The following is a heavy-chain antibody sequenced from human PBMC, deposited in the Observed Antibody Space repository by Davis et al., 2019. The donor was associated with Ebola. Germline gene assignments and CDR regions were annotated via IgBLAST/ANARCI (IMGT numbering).Heavy chain of an antibody. CDR2: MNPNSGNT. CDR1: GYTFTSYD. Sequence: AASVKVSCKASGYTFTSYDINWVRQATGQGLEWMGWMNPNSGNTNYAQKLQGRVTMTTDTSTSTAYMELRSLRSEDTAVYYCAKNLPGTGWFDPWGQGTLVTVSS. CDR3: AKNLPGTGWFDP. V-gene: IGHV1-8*01. J-gene: IGHJ5*02. D-gene: IGHD1-1*01.